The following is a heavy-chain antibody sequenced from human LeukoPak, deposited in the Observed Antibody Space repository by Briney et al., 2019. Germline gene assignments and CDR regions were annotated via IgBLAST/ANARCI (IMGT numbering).Heavy chain of an antibody. D-gene: IGHD3-9*01. V-gene: IGHV1-69*10. CDR3: AGAAYYDILTGHTPSFDP. J-gene: IGHJ5*02. CDR1: GGTFISYT. CDR2: IIPILGIA. Sequence: SVKVSCKASGGTFISYTISWVGQAPGQGREWMGGIIPILGIANYAQKFQGRDTINADKSTSTAYMELSSLRSEDTAVYYCAGAAYYDILTGHTPSFDPWGQGTLVTVSS.